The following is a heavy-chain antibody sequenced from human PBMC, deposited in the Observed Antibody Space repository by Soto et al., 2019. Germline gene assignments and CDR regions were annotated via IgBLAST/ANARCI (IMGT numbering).Heavy chain of an antibody. CDR3: ARDFRTYYDILTGPAEGDWFDP. D-gene: IGHD3-9*01. CDR1: GYTFTSYG. V-gene: IGHV1-18*01. J-gene: IGHJ5*02. Sequence: ASVKVSCKASGYTFTSYGISWVRQAPGQGLEWMGWISAYNGNTNYAQKLQGRVTMTTDTSTSTAYMELSSLRSEDTAVYYCARDFRTYYDILTGPAEGDWFDPWGQGTLVTVSS. CDR2: ISAYNGNT.